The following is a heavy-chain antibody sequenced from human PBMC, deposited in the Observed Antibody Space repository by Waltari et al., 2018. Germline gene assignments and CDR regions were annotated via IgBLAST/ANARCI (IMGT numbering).Heavy chain of an antibody. CDR1: GFRFRHDG. CDR3: ARGGHVDWLPPDY. Sequence: EVQLVESGGDLVQPGGSLRLSCPASGFRFRHDGMHWVRQAPGKGLVWVSRIHTDGSGTRYADSVEGRFTISRDNTKNTLYLQMNSLRVEDTAVYYCARGGHVDWLPPDYWGQGTLVAVSS. J-gene: IGHJ4*02. D-gene: IGHD3-9*01. V-gene: IGHV3-74*01. CDR2: IHTDGSGT.